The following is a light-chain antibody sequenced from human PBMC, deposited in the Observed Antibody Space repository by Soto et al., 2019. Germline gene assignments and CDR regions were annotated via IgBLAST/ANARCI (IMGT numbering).Light chain of an antibody. CDR3: QQRSNWPIT. CDR1: ERIYSAY. J-gene: IGKJ5*01. CDR2: GTS. V-gene: IGKV3D-20*02. Sequence: EVLLTQSPGTLSLSRGERATLSCRASERIYSAYLGWYQQKPGQAPRILIYGTSSRDTGIPARFSGSGSGTDFTLTISRLEPEDFEVYYCQQRSNWPITFGQGTRLEIK.